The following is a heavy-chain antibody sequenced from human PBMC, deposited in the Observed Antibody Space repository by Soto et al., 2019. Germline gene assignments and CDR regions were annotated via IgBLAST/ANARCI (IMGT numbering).Heavy chain of an antibody. Sequence: GGSLRLSCAASGFSFSGYWMNWVLQAPGKGLEWVSGISWNSGSIGYADSLTGRFTISRDNAKNSLYLQMNSLRAEDTALYYCAKACTAMAPYYYGMDVWGQGTTVTVSS. CDR1: GFSFSGYW. D-gene: IGHD5-18*01. V-gene: IGHV3-9*01. CDR3: AKACTAMAPYYYGMDV. CDR2: ISWNSGSI. J-gene: IGHJ6*02.